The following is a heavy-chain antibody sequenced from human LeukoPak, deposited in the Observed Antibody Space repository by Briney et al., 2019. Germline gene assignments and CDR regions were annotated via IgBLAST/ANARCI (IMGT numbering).Heavy chain of an antibody. CDR3: ARDCMYCTNGDAFDI. V-gene: IGHV3-21*01. D-gene: IGHD2-8*01. CDR1: GFTFSTYS. CDR2: ISHTNTHI. J-gene: IGHJ3*02. Sequence: GGSLRLSCAASGFTFSTYSMNWVRRPPGKGLEWVSSISHTNTHIYYADSLTGRFTISRDNAKNSLYLQMNSLRAEDTAVYYCARDCMYCTNGDAFDIWGQGTMVTVSS.